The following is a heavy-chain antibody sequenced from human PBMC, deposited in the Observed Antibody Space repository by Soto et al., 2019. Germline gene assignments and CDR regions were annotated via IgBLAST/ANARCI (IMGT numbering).Heavy chain of an antibody. CDR2: TYYRSKWYN. V-gene: IGHV6-1*01. D-gene: IGHD2-15*01. CDR3: ARDLRERVLSLMDV. Sequence: SQTLSLTCAISGDSVSSNSAAWNWIRQSPSRGLEWLGRTYYRSKWYNDYAVSVESRITINPDTSKNQFPLQLNSGTPEDTAVYYCARDLRERVLSLMDVWGQGTTVTVSS. J-gene: IGHJ6*02. CDR1: GDSVSSNSAA.